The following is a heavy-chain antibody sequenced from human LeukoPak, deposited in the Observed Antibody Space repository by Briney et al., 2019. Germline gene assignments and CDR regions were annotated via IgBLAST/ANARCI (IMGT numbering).Heavy chain of an antibody. J-gene: IGHJ4*02. CDR2: ISAYNGNT. Sequence: ASVKVSCKASGYTFTSYGISWVRQAPGQGLEWMGWISAYNGNTNYAQNFQGRVTITTDESTSTAYMELSSLRSEDTAVYYCARDPHSGWDYWGQGTLVTVSS. D-gene: IGHD6-19*01. CDR1: GYTFTSYG. V-gene: IGHV1-18*01. CDR3: ARDPHSGWDY.